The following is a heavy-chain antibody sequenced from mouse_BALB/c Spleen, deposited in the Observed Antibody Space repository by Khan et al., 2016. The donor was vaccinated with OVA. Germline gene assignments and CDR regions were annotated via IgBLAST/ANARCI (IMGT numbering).Heavy chain of an antibody. CDR3: ARGGWSYTMDC. CDR1: GFNIEDTY. J-gene: IGHJ4*01. V-gene: IGHV14-3*02. Sequence: EVQLQESGAELVKPGASVKLSCTASGFNIEDTYIHWVMQRPEQGLEWIGRIDPANGNTKYDPKFQGKATITADTSSNTAYMQLSSLTSEDTAVYYCARGGWSYTMDCWGQGTSVTVSS. CDR2: IDPANGNT. D-gene: IGHD1-1*02.